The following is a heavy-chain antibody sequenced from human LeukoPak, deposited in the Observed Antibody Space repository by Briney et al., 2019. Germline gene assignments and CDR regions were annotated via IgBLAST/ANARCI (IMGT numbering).Heavy chain of an antibody. J-gene: IGHJ4*02. D-gene: IGHD5-18*01. V-gene: IGHV3-11*04. CDR2: ISSSGSTI. CDR1: GFTFSDYY. CDR3: ARDQPIGYNYGYPFDN. Sequence: GGSLRLSCAASGFTFSDYYMSWIRQAPGKGLEWVSYISSSGSTIYYADSVKGRFTISRDNAKNSLHLQMNNLRVEDTAVYYCARDQPIGYNYGYPFDNWGQGTLVTVSS.